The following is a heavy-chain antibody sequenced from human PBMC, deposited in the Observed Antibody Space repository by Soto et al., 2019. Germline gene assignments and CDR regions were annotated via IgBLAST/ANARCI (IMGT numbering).Heavy chain of an antibody. Sequence: ESGGGVVQPGRSLRLSCAASGFTFSTHAMHWVRQAPGKGLECVAIVSFDGSNKYYADSVKGRFTISRDNSKNTLYLQMSGLPPEDTAVYYCARDQTGITTAGGGRIDHWGQGTLVTVSS. CDR2: VSFDGSNK. J-gene: IGHJ4*02. D-gene: IGHD6-13*01. CDR3: ARDQTGITTAGGGRIDH. CDR1: GFTFSTHA. V-gene: IGHV3-30-3*01.